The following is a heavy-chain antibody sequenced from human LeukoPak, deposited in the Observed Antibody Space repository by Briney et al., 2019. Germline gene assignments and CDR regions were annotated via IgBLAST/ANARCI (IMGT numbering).Heavy chain of an antibody. CDR2: IYHSGST. Sequence: SETLSLTCAVSGGPISSSNWWSWVRQPPGKGLEWIGEIYHSGSTNYNPSLKSRVTISVDKSKNQFSLKLSSVTAADTAVYYCARDSSGWSWFDPWGQGTLVTVSS. CDR3: ARDSSGWSWFDP. J-gene: IGHJ5*02. V-gene: IGHV4-4*02. D-gene: IGHD6-19*01. CDR1: GGPISSSNW.